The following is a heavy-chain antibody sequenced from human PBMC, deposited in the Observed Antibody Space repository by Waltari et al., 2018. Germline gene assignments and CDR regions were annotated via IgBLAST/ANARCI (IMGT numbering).Heavy chain of an antibody. J-gene: IGHJ3*02. CDR1: GGSISSSSYY. D-gene: IGHD6-13*01. Sequence: QLQLQESGPGLVKPSETLSLTCTVSGGSISSSSYYWGWIRQPPGKGLEWIGSIYYSGSTYYNPSLKSRVTISVDTSKNQFSLKLSSVTAADTAVYYCARDHAAGTVDAFDIWGQGTMVTVSS. CDR2: IYYSGST. V-gene: IGHV4-39*07. CDR3: ARDHAAGTVDAFDI.